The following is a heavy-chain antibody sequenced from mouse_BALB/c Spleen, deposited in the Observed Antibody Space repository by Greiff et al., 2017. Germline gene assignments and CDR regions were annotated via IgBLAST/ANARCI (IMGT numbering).Heavy chain of an antibody. CDR1: GYSFTGYY. CDR3: ARGGSMITTGAWFAY. CDR2: INPYNGAT. Sequence: EVQLQQSGPELVKPGASVKISCKASGYSFTGYYMHWVKQSHVKSLEWIGRINPYNGATSYNQNFKDKASLTVDKSSSTAYMELHSLTSEDSAVYYCARGGSMITTGAWFAYWGQGTLVTVSA. D-gene: IGHD2-4*01. J-gene: IGHJ3*01. V-gene: IGHV1-31*01.